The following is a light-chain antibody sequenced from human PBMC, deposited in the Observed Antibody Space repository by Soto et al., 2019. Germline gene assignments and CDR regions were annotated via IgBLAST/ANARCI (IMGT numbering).Light chain of an antibody. CDR1: QSISNH. CDR3: QQYDNLPIT. J-gene: IGKJ5*01. Sequence: DIQMTQSPSSLSASVEDRVIITCRASQSISNHLNWYQQKPGKAPKLLIFAASSLQSGVPSRFSGSRSGTDFTLTISCLQSEDFATYYCQQYDNLPITFGQGTRLEIK. CDR2: AAS. V-gene: IGKV1-39*01.